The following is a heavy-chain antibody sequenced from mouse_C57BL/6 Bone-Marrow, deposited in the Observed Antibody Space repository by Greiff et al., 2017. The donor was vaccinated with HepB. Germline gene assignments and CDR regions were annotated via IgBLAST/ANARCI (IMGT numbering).Heavy chain of an antibody. D-gene: IGHD1-1*01. CDR3: ARYPYYYGWAMDY. CDR1: GFTFTDYY. Sequence: EVKLMESGGGLVQPGGSLSLSCAASGFTFTDYYMSWVRQPPGKALEWLGFIRNKANGYTTEYSASVKGRFTISRDNSQSILYLQMNALRAEDSAIYYCARYPYYYGWAMDYWGQGTSVTVSS. V-gene: IGHV7-3*01. J-gene: IGHJ4*01. CDR2: IRNKANGYTT.